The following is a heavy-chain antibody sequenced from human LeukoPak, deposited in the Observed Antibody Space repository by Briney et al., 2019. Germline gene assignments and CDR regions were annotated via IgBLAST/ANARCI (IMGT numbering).Heavy chain of an antibody. D-gene: IGHD3-3*01. J-gene: IGHJ4*02. CDR2: IREDGSQK. Sequence: GGSLRLSCVASGFTFSSSWMTWVRQAPGKGLEWVASIREDGSQKTAADSVRGRFTISRDNARNSVNLQMDSLRAKDTAVYYCARSQSGRLYYWGQGTLVTVSS. CDR3: ARSQSGRLYY. CDR1: GFTFSSSW. V-gene: IGHV3-7*01.